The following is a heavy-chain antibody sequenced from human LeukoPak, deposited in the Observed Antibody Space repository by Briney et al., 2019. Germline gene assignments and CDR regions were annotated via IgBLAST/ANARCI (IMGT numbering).Heavy chain of an antibody. CDR3: ARDLMRFLEWVN. J-gene: IGHJ4*02. CDR1: GFSFSTYA. V-gene: IGHV3-21*01. Sequence: GGSLRLSCVASGFSFSTYAMNWVRQAPGKGPERVSYVSSASSHVYYADSVRGRFIISRDNAKNSLYLQMNSLRAEDTAVYYCARDLMRFLEWVNWGQGTLVTVSS. CDR2: VSSASSHV. D-gene: IGHD3-3*01.